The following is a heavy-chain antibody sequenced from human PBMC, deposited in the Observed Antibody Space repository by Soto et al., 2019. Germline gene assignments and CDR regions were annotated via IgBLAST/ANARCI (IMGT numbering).Heavy chain of an antibody. CDR1: GYHFTDYF. Sequence: QAQLVQSGAEVKKPGASVRVSCKTSGYHFTDYFIHWVRQALGQGLEWMGIISLYHHSTSYAQKFQGRRTVTADTSTTTVYMDLSSLTAEDSAVYWCARELYSCGGDCPYYLDYWGQGTLVTVSS. V-gene: IGHV1-46*03. J-gene: IGHJ4*02. D-gene: IGHD2-21*02. CDR2: ISLYHHST. CDR3: ARELYSCGGDCPYYLDY.